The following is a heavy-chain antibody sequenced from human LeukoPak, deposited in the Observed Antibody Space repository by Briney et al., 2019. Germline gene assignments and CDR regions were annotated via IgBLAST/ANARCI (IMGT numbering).Heavy chain of an antibody. D-gene: IGHD5-18*01. CDR2: INHSGST. CDR1: GGSFSGYY. J-gene: IGHJ3*02. CDR3: ARERGYSYGYYAFDI. Sequence: SETLSLTCTVYGGSFSGYYWSWIRQPPGKGLEWIGEINHSGSTNYNPSLKSRVTISVDTSKNQFSLKLSSVTAADTAVYYCARERGYSYGYYAFDIWGQGTMVTVSS. V-gene: IGHV4-34*01.